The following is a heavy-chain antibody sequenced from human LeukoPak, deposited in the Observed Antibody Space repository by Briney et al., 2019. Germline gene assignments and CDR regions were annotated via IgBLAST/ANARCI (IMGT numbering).Heavy chain of an antibody. Sequence: GGSLRLSCASSGFTFSTYGMHWVRQTPGKGLEWVAFIRYDGSSKYYADSVKGRFTISRDNSKNTLYLQMNSLRAEDTAVYYCARGGAPSRATWSRYYYYYMDVWGKGTTVTVSS. CDR1: GFTFSTYG. D-gene: IGHD3-3*01. CDR3: ARGGAPSRATWSRYYYYYMDV. CDR2: IRYDGSSK. J-gene: IGHJ6*03. V-gene: IGHV3-30*02.